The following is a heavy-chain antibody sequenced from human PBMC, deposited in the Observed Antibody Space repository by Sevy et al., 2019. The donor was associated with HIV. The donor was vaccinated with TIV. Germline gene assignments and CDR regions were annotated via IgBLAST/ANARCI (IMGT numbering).Heavy chain of an antibody. CDR1: GFTFSSYW. V-gene: IGHV3-7*01. J-gene: IGHJ6*02. Sequence: GGSLRLSCAASGFTFSSYWMHLVRQAPGKGLEWVVNIKQDGSEKYYVDSVKGRFTISRDNAKNSLYLQMNSLRPEDTAVYYCGRAMDVWGQGTTVTVSS. CDR3: GRAMDV. CDR2: IKQDGSEK.